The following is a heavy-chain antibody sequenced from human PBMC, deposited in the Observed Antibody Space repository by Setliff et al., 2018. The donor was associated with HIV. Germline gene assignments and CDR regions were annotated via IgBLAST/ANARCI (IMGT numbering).Heavy chain of an antibody. V-gene: IGHV4-34*01. Sequence: PSETLSLTCAVYGGSFSGYYWNWIRQPPGKGLEWIGEINYSESTNYNPYLKSRVTVSADTSKNQFSLKLRSVTAADTAVYYCAGAGDWGNRVIDLGGQGNRVTAPQ. J-gene: IGHJ5*02. CDR1: GGSFSGYY. CDR2: INYSEST. CDR3: AGAGDWGNRVIDL. D-gene: IGHD7-27*01.